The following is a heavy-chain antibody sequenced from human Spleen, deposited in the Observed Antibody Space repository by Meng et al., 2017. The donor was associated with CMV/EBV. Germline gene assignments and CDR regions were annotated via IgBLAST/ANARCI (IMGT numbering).Heavy chain of an antibody. CDR3: ARGSQLLSTYNWFDP. CDR1: GGSFSCYC. D-gene: IGHD2-2*01. CDR2: INHSGST. Sequence: YGGSFSCYCWSWIRQPPGKGLEWIGEINHSGSTNYNPSLKSRVTISVDTSKNQFSLKLSSVTAADTAVYYCARGSQLLSTYNWFDPWGQGTLVTVSS. V-gene: IGHV4-34*01. J-gene: IGHJ5*02.